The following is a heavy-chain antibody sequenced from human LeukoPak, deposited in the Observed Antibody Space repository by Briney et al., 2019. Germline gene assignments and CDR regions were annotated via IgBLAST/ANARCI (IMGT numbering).Heavy chain of an antibody. CDR2: IYPGDSET. V-gene: IGHV5-51*01. CDR1: GYSFPNHW. D-gene: IGHD4-23*01. J-gene: IGHJ4*02. Sequence: GESLKISCKDSGYSFPNHWIGWVRQMPGRGLEWMGFIYPGDSETRYSPSFQGHVAISADKSINTAYLHWSSLKASDTAMYYYARPSSNSRWSPDYWGQGTLVTVSP. CDR3: ARPSSNSRWSPDY.